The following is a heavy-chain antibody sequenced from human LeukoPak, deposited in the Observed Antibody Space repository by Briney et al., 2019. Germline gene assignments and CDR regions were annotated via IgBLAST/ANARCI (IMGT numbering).Heavy chain of an antibody. CDR2: ISSNGGST. CDR3: ARGGY. V-gene: IGHV3-64*01. Sequence: RGSLRLSCAASGFTFSSYAMHWVRQAPGKGLEYVSAISSNGGSTYYANSVKGRFTISRDNSKNTPYLQMGSLRAEDMAVYYCARGGYWGQGTLVTVSS. CDR1: GFTFSSYA. D-gene: IGHD3-16*01. J-gene: IGHJ4*02.